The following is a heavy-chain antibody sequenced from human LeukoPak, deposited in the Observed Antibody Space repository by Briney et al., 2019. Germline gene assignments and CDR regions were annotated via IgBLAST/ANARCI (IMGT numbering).Heavy chain of an antibody. CDR3: AKDPRALRYFDWKPTEFDY. CDR1: GFTFSSYA. V-gene: IGHV3-23*01. D-gene: IGHD3-9*01. CDR2: ISGSGGST. J-gene: IGHJ4*02. Sequence: GGSLRLSCAASGFTFSSYAMSWVRQAPGKGLEWVSAISGSGGSTYYADSVKGRFTISRDNSKNTLYLQMNSLRAEDTAVYYCAKDPRALRYFDWKPTEFDYWGQGTLVTVSS.